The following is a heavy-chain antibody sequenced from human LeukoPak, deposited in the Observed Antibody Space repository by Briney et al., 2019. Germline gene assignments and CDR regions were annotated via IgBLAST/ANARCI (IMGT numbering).Heavy chain of an antibody. J-gene: IGHJ4*02. CDR1: GYTFTSYG. D-gene: IGHD4-17*01. CDR2: ISAYNGNT. Sequence: GASVKVSCKASGYTFTSYGISWVRQAPGQGLEWMGWISAYNGNTNYAQKLQGRVTMTTDTSTSTAYMELRSLRSDDTAVYYCARVKRNLYGDYPMYSFDYWGQGTLVTVSS. CDR3: ARVKRNLYGDYPMYSFDY. V-gene: IGHV1-18*01.